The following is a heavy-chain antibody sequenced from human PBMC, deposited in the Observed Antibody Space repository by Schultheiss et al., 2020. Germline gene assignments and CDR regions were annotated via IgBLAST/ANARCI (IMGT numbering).Heavy chain of an antibody. V-gene: IGHV4-34*01. CDR1: GGSFSGYY. Sequence: SETLSLTCAVYGGSFSGYYWSWIRQPPGKGLEWIGSIYYSGSTYYNPSLKSRVTISVDTSKNQFSLKLSSVTAADTAVYYCARHLTSGWYGGGWFDPWGQGTLVTVSS. D-gene: IGHD6-19*01. CDR3: ARHLTSGWYGGGWFDP. CDR2: IYYSGST. J-gene: IGHJ5*02.